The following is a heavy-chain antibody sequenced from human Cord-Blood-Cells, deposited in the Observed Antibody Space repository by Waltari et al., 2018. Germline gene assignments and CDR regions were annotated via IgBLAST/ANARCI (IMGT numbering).Heavy chain of an antibody. CDR2: IYTSGST. V-gene: IGHV4-4*07. J-gene: IGHJ3*02. CDR3: ARVIAAAGDDAFDI. CDR1: GGSISSYY. Sequence: QVQLQESGPGLVKPSETLSLTCTVSGGSISSYYWSWIRQPAGKGLEWIGRIYTSGSTNYTPSLKSRVTMSVDTSKNQFSLKLSSVTAADTAVYYCARVIAAAGDDAFDIWGQGTMVTVSS. D-gene: IGHD6-13*01.